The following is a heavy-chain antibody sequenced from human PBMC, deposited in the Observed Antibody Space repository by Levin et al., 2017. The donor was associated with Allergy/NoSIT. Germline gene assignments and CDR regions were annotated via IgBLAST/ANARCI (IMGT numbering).Heavy chain of an antibody. Sequence: GGSLRLSCKGSGYSFTSYWIGWVRQMPGKGLEWMGIIYPGDSDTRYSPSFQGQVTISADKSISTAYLQWSSLKASDTAMYYCARQEGSYYDILTGSASFDPWGQGTLVTVSS. V-gene: IGHV5-51*01. CDR2: IYPGDSDT. CDR3: ARQEGSYYDILTGSASFDP. J-gene: IGHJ5*02. CDR1: GYSFTSYW. D-gene: IGHD3-9*01.